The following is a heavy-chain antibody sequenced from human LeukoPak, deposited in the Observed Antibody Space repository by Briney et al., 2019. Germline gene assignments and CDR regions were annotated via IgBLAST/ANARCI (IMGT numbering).Heavy chain of an antibody. CDR1: GFTFSSYA. J-gene: IGHJ2*01. CDR3: AKDRDYGGAVGDWYFDL. CDR2: ISGSGGST. V-gene: IGHV3-23*01. Sequence: GGSLRLSCAASGFTFSSYAMSWVRQAPGKGLEWVSAISGSGGSTYYADSVKGRFTISRDNSKNTLYLQMNSLRAEDTAVYYCAKDRDYGGAVGDWYFDLWGRGTLVTVSS. D-gene: IGHD4-23*01.